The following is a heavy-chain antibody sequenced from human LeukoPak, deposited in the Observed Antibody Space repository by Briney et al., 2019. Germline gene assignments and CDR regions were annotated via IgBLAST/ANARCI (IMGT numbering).Heavy chain of an antibody. J-gene: IGHJ4*02. CDR2: ISSSSSYI. CDR1: GFTFSSYS. Sequence: GGSLRLSCAASGFTFSSYSMNWVRQAPGKGLEWVSSISSSSSYIHYADSVKGRFTISRDNAKNSLYLQMNSLRAEDTAVYYCARDNPDYGDYEVYWGQGTLVTVSS. D-gene: IGHD4-17*01. V-gene: IGHV3-21*01. CDR3: ARDNPDYGDYEVY.